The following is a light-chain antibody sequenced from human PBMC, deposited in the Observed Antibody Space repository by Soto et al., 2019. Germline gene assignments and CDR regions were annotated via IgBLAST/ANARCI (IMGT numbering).Light chain of an antibody. J-gene: IGLJ1*01. CDR3: SSYTSDTSPYV. V-gene: IGLV2-14*01. Sequence: QSALTQPASVSGSPGQSITISCTGTSSDVGGYNYVSWYQLHPGKAPKLIIYEVNNRPSGLSNRFSGSKSGNTASLTISGLQAEDEGDYYYSSYTSDTSPYVFGTGTKVTVL. CDR1: SSDVGGYNY. CDR2: EVN.